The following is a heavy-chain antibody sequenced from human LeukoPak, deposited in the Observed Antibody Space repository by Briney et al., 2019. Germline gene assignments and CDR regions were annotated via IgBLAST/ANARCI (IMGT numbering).Heavy chain of an antibody. D-gene: IGHD3-10*01. CDR2: IYYRGST. J-gene: IGHJ5*02. V-gene: IGHV4-39*02. CDR1: GGSISSSSYY. CDR3: AREGLNMVRGVIPKEAWGWFDP. Sequence: SETLSLTCTVSGGSISSSSYYWGWLRQPPGKGLEWIGYIYYRGSTYYNPSLKSRVTISVDTSKNQFSLKLSSVTAADTAVYYCAREGLNMVRGVIPKEAWGWFDPWGQGTLVTVSS.